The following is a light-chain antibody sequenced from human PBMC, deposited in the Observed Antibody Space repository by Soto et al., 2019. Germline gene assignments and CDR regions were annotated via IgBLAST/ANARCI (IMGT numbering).Light chain of an antibody. V-gene: IGLV2-14*01. Sequence: QSVLTQPASVSGSPGQSITISCTGTSSDTAGYNYVSWYQQHPGKAPKLMIYEVSNRPSGVSNRFSGSQSGNTASLTISGLHAEDEANYYCSSYTTSNTPLYVFGTGTKVTVL. CDR1: SSDTAGYNY. J-gene: IGLJ1*01. CDR3: SSYTTSNTPLYV. CDR2: EVS.